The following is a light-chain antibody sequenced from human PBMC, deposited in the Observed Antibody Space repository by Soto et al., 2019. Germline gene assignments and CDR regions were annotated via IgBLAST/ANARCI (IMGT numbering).Light chain of an antibody. Sequence: DIQMTQSPSSLSASVGDRVTITCQASRDISNYLNWYQHKPGKVPKLLIYDASKLETGVPSRFGGSGSGTHFTFTISSLQPEDVATYYCQQNDNLPPLTFGGGTKVEIK. V-gene: IGKV1-33*01. CDR3: QQNDNLPPLT. CDR2: DAS. J-gene: IGKJ4*01. CDR1: RDISNY.